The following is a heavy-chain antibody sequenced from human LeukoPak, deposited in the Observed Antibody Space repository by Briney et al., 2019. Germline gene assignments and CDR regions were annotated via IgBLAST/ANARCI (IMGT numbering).Heavy chain of an antibody. CDR1: GYTFTGYD. J-gene: IGHJ4*02. V-gene: IGHV1-2*02. D-gene: IGHD3-10*01. Sequence: ASVKVSCKASGYTFTGYDIHWVRQAPGQGLQWMGWINPNTGATNYAQEFQGRVTMTRDTSIGTAHMELSRLRSDDTAVYYCARGYYGSGSYSSDYWGQGTLVTVSS. CDR3: ARGYYGSGSYSSDY. CDR2: INPNTGAT.